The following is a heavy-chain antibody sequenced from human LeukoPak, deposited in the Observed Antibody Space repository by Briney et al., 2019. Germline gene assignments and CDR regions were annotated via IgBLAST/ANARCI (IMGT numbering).Heavy chain of an antibody. V-gene: IGHV3-7*03. CDR2: IKQDGSEK. J-gene: IGHJ4*02. CDR1: GFTFGDTW. CDR3: ATSYDMGWLIGY. D-gene: IGHD3/OR15-3a*01. Sequence: GGSLRLSCAASGFTFGDTWMNWVRQVPGQGLEWVANIKQDGSEKFYVASVKGRFTISRDNGKSSLYLQMNSLRAEDTALYYCATSYDMGWLIGYWGQGALVTVSS.